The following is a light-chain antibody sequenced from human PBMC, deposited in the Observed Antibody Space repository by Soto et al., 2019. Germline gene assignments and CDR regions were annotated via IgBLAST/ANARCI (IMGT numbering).Light chain of an antibody. CDR2: GAS. CDR1: QSVNSAY. Sequence: EIVLTQSPGTLSLSPGDRATLSCRASQSVNSAYLAWYQQKPGQGPMLLIYGASNRAAGMPDRFSVSGSGTDFTLTISRLEPEDFAVYSCQQYDDSPPSRIFGGGTKVEIK. J-gene: IGKJ4*01. V-gene: IGKV3-20*01. CDR3: QQYDDSPPSRI.